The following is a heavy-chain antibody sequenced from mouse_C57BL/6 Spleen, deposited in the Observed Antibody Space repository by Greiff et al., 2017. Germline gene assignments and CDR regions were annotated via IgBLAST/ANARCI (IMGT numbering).Heavy chain of an antibody. CDR2: IDPSDSYT. J-gene: IGHJ4*01. D-gene: IGHD2-5*01. CDR1: GYTFTSYW. CDR3: ARRGSKRDYAMDY. Sequence: QVQLQQPGAELVRPGTSVKLSCKASGYTFTSYWMHWVKQRPGQGLEWIGVIDPSDSYTNYNQKFKGKATLTVDTSSSTAYMQLSSLTSEDSAVYYCARRGSKRDYAMDYWGQGTSVTVSS. V-gene: IGHV1-59*01.